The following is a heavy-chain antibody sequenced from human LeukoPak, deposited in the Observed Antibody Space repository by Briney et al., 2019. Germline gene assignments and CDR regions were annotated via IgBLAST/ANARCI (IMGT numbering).Heavy chain of an antibody. CDR2: ISYDGSNK. CDR3: VRVYYYDSSGPLFDY. J-gene: IGHJ4*02. D-gene: IGHD3-22*01. CDR1: GFTFSSYA. V-gene: IGHV3-30-3*01. Sequence: TGGSLRLSCAASGFTFSSYAMLWVRRAPGKGLEWVAVISYDGSNKYYADSVKGRFTVSRDNSKNTLYLQMNSLRAEDTAVYYCVRVYYYDSSGPLFDYWGQGTLVTVSS.